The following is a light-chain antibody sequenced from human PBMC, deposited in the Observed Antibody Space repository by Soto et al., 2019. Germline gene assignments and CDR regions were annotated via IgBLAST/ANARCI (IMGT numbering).Light chain of an antibody. J-gene: IGKJ1*01. CDR2: WAS. Sequence: DIVMTQSPDSLAVSLGERATINCKSSQSVLYSSNNKNYLAWYQQKPGQPPKLLIYWASTRESGVPDRFSGSGSGTDFTLTISSLQAEDVAVCYCQQYYSTRTFGQGTKVEIK. CDR3: QQYYSTRT. V-gene: IGKV4-1*01. CDR1: QSVLYSSNNKNY.